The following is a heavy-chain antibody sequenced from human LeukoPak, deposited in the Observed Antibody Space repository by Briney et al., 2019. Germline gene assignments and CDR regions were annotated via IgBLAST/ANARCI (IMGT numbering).Heavy chain of an antibody. Sequence: GESLRLSCAASGITFTRHWISWVRQAPGNGLEWVANVDEDGSEKNYLNSVKGRFTISRDNAKNSWYLQMNSLRADDTATYYCAPEPSYDVKSWGQGILVSVSS. V-gene: IGHV3-7*01. D-gene: IGHD3-16*01. J-gene: IGHJ4*02. CDR1: GITFTRHW. CDR3: APEPSYDVKS. CDR2: VDEDGSEK.